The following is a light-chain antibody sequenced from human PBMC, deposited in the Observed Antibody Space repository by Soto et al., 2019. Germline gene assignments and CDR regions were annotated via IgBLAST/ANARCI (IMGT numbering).Light chain of an antibody. V-gene: IGKV2-28*01. CDR3: MQALQTPYT. Sequence: IVMTQSPLSLPVTPGETASISCRSSQSLLHSNGYNYLDWYLQKPGQSPQLLIYSGSNRASGVPDRFSGSGSGTDFTLKISRVEAEDVGVYYCMQALQTPYTFGQGTKLEIK. CDR1: QSLLHSNGYNY. CDR2: SGS. J-gene: IGKJ2*01.